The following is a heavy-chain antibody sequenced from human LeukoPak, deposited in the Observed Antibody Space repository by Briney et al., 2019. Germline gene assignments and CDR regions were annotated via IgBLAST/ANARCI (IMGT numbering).Heavy chain of an antibody. CDR2: TYYRSKWFS. V-gene: IGHV6-1*01. D-gene: IGHD2-2*01. CDR1: GDSVSSNSAA. Sequence: QTLSLTCAISGDSVSSNSAAWNWIRQSPSRGLEWLGRTYYRSKWFSAYAVSVKSRIIINPDTSKNRFSLQLNSVTPEDTAVYYCARGPAVLDPWGQGTLVTVSS. CDR3: ARGPAVLDP. J-gene: IGHJ5*02.